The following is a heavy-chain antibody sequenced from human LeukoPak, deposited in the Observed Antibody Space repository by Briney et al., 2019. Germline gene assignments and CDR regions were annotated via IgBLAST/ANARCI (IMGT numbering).Heavy chain of an antibody. CDR1: GFTFSSFS. CDR2: ISYDGSNK. CDR3: ARPREWLVLGYFQH. J-gene: IGHJ1*01. Sequence: PGGSLRLSCAASGFTFSSFSIHWVRQAPGKGLEWVAVISYDGSNKYYADSVKGRFTISRDNSKNTLYLQMNSLRPEDTAVYYCARPREWLVLGYFQHWGQGTLVTVSS. D-gene: IGHD6-19*01. V-gene: IGHV3-30*04.